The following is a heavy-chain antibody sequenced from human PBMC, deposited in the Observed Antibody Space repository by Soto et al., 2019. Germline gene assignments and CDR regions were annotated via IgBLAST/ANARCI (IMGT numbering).Heavy chain of an antibody. V-gene: IGHV1-46*01. CDR3: AREGYSSRWYGVESDY. J-gene: IGHJ4*02. Sequence: QVQLVQSGAEVKKPGASVKVSCKASGYTFTSYYMHWVRQAPGQGLEWMGVINPSGGSTSYAQKFQGRVTMTWDTSTSTVYMELSSVRSEDTAVYYCAREGYSSRWYGVESDYWGKGTVVTGSS. CDR2: INPSGGST. D-gene: IGHD6-13*01. CDR1: GYTFTSYY.